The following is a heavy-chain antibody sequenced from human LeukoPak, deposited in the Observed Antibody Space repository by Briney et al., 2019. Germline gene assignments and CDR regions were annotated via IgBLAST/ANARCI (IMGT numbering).Heavy chain of an antibody. Sequence: GSLRLSCAASGFTFSSYAMSWVRQAPGKGLEWIGSIYYSGSTYYNPSLKSRVTISVDTSKNQFSLKLSSVTAADTAVYYCARDGPFPWGQGTLVTVSS. J-gene: IGHJ5*02. V-gene: IGHV4-39*07. CDR1: GFTFSSYA. CDR2: IYYSGST. CDR3: ARDGPFP.